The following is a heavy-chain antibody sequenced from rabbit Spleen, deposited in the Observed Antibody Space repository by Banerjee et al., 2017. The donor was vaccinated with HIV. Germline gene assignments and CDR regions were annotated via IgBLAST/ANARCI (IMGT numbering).Heavy chain of an antibody. D-gene: IGHD5-1*01. CDR1: GIDFSRGYD. J-gene: IGHJ4*01. Sequence: QQLVESGGGLVKPGASLTLTCKASGIDFSRGYDMCWVRLAPGKGLEWIGCIFTGNVKTYYASWAKGRFTISKTSSTTVTLQMTSLTVADTATYFCVRDLVTVIGWNFNLWGQGTLVPVS. CDR3: VRDLVTVIGWNFNL. CDR2: IFTGNVKT. V-gene: IGHV1S40*01.